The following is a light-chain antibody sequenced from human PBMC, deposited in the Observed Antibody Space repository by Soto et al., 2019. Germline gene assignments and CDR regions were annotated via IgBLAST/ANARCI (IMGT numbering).Light chain of an antibody. J-gene: IGKJ1*01. CDR1: QTVSNNY. CDR2: GAS. Sequence: EIVLTQSPGTLSLSPGERATLSCRASQTVSNNYLAWYQQKPGQAPRLFIYGASTRATGIPDRFSGSGSGTDFTLIISRLEPEDFAVYYCQQYGSSRTFGQGTKVEIK. V-gene: IGKV3-20*01. CDR3: QQYGSSRT.